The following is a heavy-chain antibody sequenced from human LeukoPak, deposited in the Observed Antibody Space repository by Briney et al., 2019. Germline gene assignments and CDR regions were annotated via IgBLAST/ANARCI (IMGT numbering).Heavy chain of an antibody. Sequence: GGSLRLSCAASGFTFSSYAMSWVRQAPGKGLEWVAVISYDGSNKYYADSVKGRFTISRDNSKNTLYLQMNSLRAEDTAVYYCAKAFRSPAAWGQGTLVTVSS. V-gene: IGHV3-30*18. CDR1: GFTFSSYA. D-gene: IGHD2-2*01. CDR2: ISYDGSNK. CDR3: AKAFRSPAA. J-gene: IGHJ4*02.